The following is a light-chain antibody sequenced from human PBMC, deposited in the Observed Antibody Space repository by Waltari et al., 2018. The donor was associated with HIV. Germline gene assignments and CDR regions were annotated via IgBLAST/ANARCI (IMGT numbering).Light chain of an antibody. J-gene: IGLJ3*02. Sequence: QSVLSQPPSPSGTPGQRVTFSGSGSSSTSGSNHVYWYQQFPGTASKLLIYRNYQRPSGVPDRFSGSKSGTSASLAISGLRSEDEADYYCAVWDVSLNGRVFGGGTKLTVL. V-gene: IGLV1-47*01. CDR1: SSTSGSNH. CDR3: AVWDVSLNGRV. CDR2: RNY.